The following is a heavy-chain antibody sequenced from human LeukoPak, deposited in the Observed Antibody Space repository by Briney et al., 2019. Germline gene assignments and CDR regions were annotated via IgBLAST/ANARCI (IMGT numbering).Heavy chain of an antibody. D-gene: IGHD5-18*01. CDR3: ARVAEIQLWLRSAFDY. J-gene: IGHJ4*02. V-gene: IGHV3-48*02. CDR1: GFTFSTYS. CDR2: ISTGSSTI. Sequence: GGSLRFSCAASGFTFSTYSMNWVRQAPGKGLEWVSFISTGSSTIYYADSVKGRFTISRDNAKNSLYLQMNSLRDEDTAVYYCARVAEIQLWLRSAFDYWGQGTLVTVSS.